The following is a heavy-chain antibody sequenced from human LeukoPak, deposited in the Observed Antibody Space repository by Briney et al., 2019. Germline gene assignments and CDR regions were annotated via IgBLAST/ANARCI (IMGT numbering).Heavy chain of an antibody. Sequence: SETLSLTCTVSGGSIGSYYWSWIRQPPGKGLEWIGYIYYSGSTNYNPSLKSRVTISLDTSKNQFSMNLISVTAADTAVYYCAREGVAAAGKLDYWGRGTLVTVSS. CDR3: AREGVAAAGKLDY. CDR1: GGSIGSYY. J-gene: IGHJ4*02. CDR2: IYYSGST. V-gene: IGHV4-59*01. D-gene: IGHD6-13*01.